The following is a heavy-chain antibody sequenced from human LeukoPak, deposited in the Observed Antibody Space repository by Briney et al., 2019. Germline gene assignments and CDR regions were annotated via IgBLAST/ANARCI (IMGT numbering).Heavy chain of an antibody. CDR2: IVVGSGHT. J-gene: IGHJ6*03. Sequence: SVKVSSKASGFTFVNSAMQWVRQARGQRLEWIVWIVVGSGHTNYAQKFQERVTITRDMSTGTAYMELRSLRSEDTAVYYCAAAAYYDKDYYMDVWGKGTTVIVSS. D-gene: IGHD3-16*01. CDR1: GFTFVNSA. CDR3: AAAAYYDKDYYMDV. V-gene: IGHV1-58*02.